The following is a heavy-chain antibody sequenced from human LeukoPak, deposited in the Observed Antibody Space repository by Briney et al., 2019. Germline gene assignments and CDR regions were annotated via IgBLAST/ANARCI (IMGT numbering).Heavy chain of an antibody. Sequence: RRASVNVSCKASGYTFTGYYMHWVRQAPGQGLEWMGWINPNSGGTNYAQKFQGRVTMTRDTSISTAYMELSRLRSYYCATPHLLSDDTFDVWGRGTMITVSS. CDR3: LSDDTFDV. J-gene: IGHJ3*01. D-gene: IGHD3-10*01. V-gene: IGHV1-2*02. CDR2: INPNSGGT. CDR1: GYTFTGYY.